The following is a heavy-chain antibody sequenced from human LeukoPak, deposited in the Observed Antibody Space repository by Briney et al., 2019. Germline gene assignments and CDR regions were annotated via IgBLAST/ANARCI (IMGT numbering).Heavy chain of an antibody. CDR2: IKRDGSDN. V-gene: IGHV3-7*01. CDR1: GFTFSNYW. D-gene: IGHD6-19*01. J-gene: IGHJ4*02. Sequence: GGSLRLSCAASGFTFSNYWMSWVRQAPGKGLEWVANIKRDGSDNYYVGSVEGRFTISRDNAKNSLYLQMSSLRAEDTAIYYCARALYNRGWYPDYFDSWGQGTLVTVSS. CDR3: ARALYNRGWYPDYFDS.